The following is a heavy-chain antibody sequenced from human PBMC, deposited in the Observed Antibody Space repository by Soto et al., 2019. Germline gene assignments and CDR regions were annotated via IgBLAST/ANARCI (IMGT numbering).Heavy chain of an antibody. CDR3: ARGGYVCGSYRLDY. CDR2: INHSGST. Sequence: SETLSLTCAVYGGSFSGYYWSWIRQPPGKGLEWIGEINHSGSTNYNPSLKSRVTISVDTSKNQFSLKLSSVTAADTAVYYCARGGYVCGSYRLDYWGQGTLVTVSS. D-gene: IGHD3-16*02. J-gene: IGHJ4*02. CDR1: GGSFSGYY. V-gene: IGHV4-34*01.